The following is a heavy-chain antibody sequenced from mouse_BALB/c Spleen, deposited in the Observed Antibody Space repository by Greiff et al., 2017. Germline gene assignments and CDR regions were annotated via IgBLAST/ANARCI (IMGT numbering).Heavy chain of an antibody. J-gene: IGHJ4*01. CDR1: GFSLTSYG. CDR2: IWAGGST. D-gene: IGHD3-2*01. CDR3: ARGRQLVAMDY. Sequence: VQVVESGPGLVAPSQSLSITCPVSGFSLTSYGVHWVRQPPGKGLEWLGVIWAGGSTNYTSALMSRLSISKDNSKSQVFLKMNSLQTDDTAMYYCARGRQLVAMDYWGQGTSGTGSS. V-gene: IGHV2-9*02.